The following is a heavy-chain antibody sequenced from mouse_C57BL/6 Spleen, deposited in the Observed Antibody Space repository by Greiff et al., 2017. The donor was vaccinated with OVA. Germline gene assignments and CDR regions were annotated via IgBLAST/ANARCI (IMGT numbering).Heavy chain of an antibody. V-gene: IGHV1-72*01. CDR2: IDPNCGGT. J-gene: IGHJ1*03. CDR1: GYTFTSYW. D-gene: IGHD1-1*01. Sequence: VQLQQPGAELVKPGASVKLSCKASGYTFTSYWMHWVKQRPGRGLAWIGRIDPNCGGTKYTEKFKSKATLTVDKPSSTAYMQLSSQTSEDSAVYYCAREDYYCSSYGYFEGWGTGTTVTVSA. CDR3: AREDYYCSSYGYFEG.